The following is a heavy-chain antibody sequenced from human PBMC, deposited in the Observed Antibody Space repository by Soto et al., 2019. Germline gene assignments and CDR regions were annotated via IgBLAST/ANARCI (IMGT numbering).Heavy chain of an antibody. V-gene: IGHV1-8*01. CDR2: MNPNSGDT. CDR3: ARDGSKIDGYGVQLGY. CDR1: GHTFTSYD. D-gene: IGHD4-17*01. J-gene: IGHJ4*02. Sequence: QVQLVQSGAEVKKPGASVKVSCKASGHTFTSYDINWVRQATGQGLEWMGRMNPNSGDTGLAQKFQGRITMTRNTSITTAYMELSSLRSEDTAVYYCARDGSKIDGYGVQLGYWGQGTVVTVSS.